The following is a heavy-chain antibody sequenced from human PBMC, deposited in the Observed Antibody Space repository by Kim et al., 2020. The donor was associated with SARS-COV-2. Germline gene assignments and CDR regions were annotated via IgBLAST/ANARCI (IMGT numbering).Heavy chain of an antibody. CDR3: ATAEYQMYLFDY. V-gene: IGHV3-30*01. J-gene: IGHJ4*02. D-gene: IGHD2-2*01. CDR2: K. Sequence: KYMAESVKGRLTISRNNSKNTLFLEMNSLRTEDTAVYYCATAEYQMYLFDYWGQGTLVTASS.